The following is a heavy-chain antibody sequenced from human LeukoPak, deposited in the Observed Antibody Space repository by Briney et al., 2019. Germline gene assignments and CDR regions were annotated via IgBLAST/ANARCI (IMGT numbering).Heavy chain of an antibody. V-gene: IGHV1-69*13. CDR2: IIPIFGTA. Sequence: EASVKVSCKASGGTFSSYAISWVRQAPGQGLEWMGGIIPIFGTANYAQKFQGRVTITADESTSTAYMELSSLRSEDTAVYYCARAAAGAPDYGMDVWGQGTTVTVSS. J-gene: IGHJ6*02. CDR3: ARAAAGAPDYGMDV. D-gene: IGHD6-13*01. CDR1: GGTFSSYA.